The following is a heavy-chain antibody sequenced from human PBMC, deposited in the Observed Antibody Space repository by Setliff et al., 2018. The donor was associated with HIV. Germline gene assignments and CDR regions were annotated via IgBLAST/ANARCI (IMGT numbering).Heavy chain of an antibody. V-gene: IGHV7-4-1*01. CDR1: GYIFSSYG. CDR3: TRDHTPPPNYDFWSGQLDLRNIFYYLDV. D-gene: IGHD3-3*01. CDR2: INANTGNP. J-gene: IGHJ6*03. Sequence: ASVKVSCKASGYIFSSYGISWVRQAPGQGLAWMGCINANTGNPTYAQGFAGRFVFSVDTPVHTAYLQIFSLKAEDTAVYYCTRDHTPPPNYDFWSGQLDLRNIFYYLDVWGTGSPVTVSS.